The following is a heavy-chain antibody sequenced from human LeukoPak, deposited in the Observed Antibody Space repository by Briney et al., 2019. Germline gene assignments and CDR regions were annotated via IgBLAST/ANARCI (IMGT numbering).Heavy chain of an antibody. J-gene: IGHJ4*02. CDR3: AKGAPSGGSYSSDY. D-gene: IGHD1-26*01. Sequence: GGSLRLSCAASGFTFSSYSMNWVRQAPGKGLEWVSSISSSSSYIYYADSVKGRFTISRDNSNNTLYLQMNSLRAEDTAVYYCAKGAPSGGSYSSDYWGQGTLVTVSS. V-gene: IGHV3-21*01. CDR1: GFTFSSYS. CDR2: ISSSSSYI.